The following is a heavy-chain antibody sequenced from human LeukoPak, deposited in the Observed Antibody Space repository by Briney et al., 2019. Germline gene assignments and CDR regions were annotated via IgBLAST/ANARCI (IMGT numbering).Heavy chain of an antibody. J-gene: IGHJ3*02. D-gene: IGHD3-3*01. CDR3: ARLGITMPDAFDI. Sequence: TGGSLRLSCAASGFTFSDYYMSWIRQAPGKGLVWVSRINTDGSSTSYADSVKGRFTISRDNAKNTLYLQMNSLRAEDTAVYYCARLGITMPDAFDIWGQGTMVTVSS. CDR2: INTDGSST. V-gene: IGHV3-74*01. CDR1: GFTFSDYY.